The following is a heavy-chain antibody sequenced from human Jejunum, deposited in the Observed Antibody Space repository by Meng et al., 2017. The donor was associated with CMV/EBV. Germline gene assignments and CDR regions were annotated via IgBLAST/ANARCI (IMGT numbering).Heavy chain of an antibody. V-gene: IGHV3-48*03. Sequence: GFTFSRYSLGWVRQAPGKGLEWVSYISSSGTTIYYADSVKGRFTISRDNAENSLYLQMNSLRAEDTAVYFCARDAVPAAPNWFDLWGQGTLVTVSS. CDR1: GFTFSRYS. CDR3: ARDAVPAAPNWFDL. CDR2: ISSSGTTI. J-gene: IGHJ5*02. D-gene: IGHD2-2*01.